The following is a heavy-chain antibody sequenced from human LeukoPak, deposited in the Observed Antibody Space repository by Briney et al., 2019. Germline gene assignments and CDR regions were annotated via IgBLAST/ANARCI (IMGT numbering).Heavy chain of an antibody. CDR2: IYHSGTS. D-gene: IGHD4-17*01. Sequence: SETLSLTCTVSGDSISSGAFYWSWIRRPPGEGLEWIGYIYHSGTSYYNPSLRSRVSISVDTSKNQFSLNVRSVTDADTAVYYCARRDVTTHRFDYWGQGALVTVSS. J-gene: IGHJ4*02. CDR1: GDSISSGAFY. V-gene: IGHV4-30-4*01. CDR3: ARRDVTTHRFDY.